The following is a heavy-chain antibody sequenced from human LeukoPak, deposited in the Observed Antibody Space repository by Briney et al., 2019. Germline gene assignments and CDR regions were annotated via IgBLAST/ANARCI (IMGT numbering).Heavy chain of an antibody. CDR2: IYYSGST. Sequence: SETLSLTCTVSGGSISSYYWSWIRQPPGKGLEWIGYIYYSGSTNYNPSLKSRVTISVDTSKNQFSLKLSSVTAADTAVYYCARTPSIAVAGTGTPDGGFDYWGQGTLVTVSS. J-gene: IGHJ4*02. CDR3: ARTPSIAVAGTGTPDGGFDY. D-gene: IGHD6-19*01. CDR1: GGSISSYY. V-gene: IGHV4-59*01.